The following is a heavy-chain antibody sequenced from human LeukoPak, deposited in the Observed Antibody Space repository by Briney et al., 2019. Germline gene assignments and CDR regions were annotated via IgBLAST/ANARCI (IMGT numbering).Heavy chain of an antibody. CDR1: GFTFSSYA. CDR3: AKGSYGSGSYVDY. J-gene: IGHJ4*02. Sequence: GGSLRLSCAASGFTFSSYAMSWVRQAPGKGLEWVSAISGSGGSTYYADSVKGRFTISRDNAKNSLYLQMNSLRAEDTALYYCAKGSYGSGSYVDYWGQGTLITVSS. V-gene: IGHV3-23*01. CDR2: ISGSGGST. D-gene: IGHD3-10*01.